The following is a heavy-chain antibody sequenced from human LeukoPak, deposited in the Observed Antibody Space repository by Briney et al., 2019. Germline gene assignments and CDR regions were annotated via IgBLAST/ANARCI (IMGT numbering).Heavy chain of an antibody. CDR2: INWNGGST. CDR1: GFTFDDYG. Sequence: GGSLRLSCAASGFTFDDYGMSWVRQAPGKGLEWVSGINWNGGSTGCADSVKGRFTISRDNAKNSLYLQMNSLRAEDTALYYCARAQRGYSYGHPNAFDIWGQGTMVTVSS. V-gene: IGHV3-20*04. D-gene: IGHD5-18*01. J-gene: IGHJ3*02. CDR3: ARAQRGYSYGHPNAFDI.